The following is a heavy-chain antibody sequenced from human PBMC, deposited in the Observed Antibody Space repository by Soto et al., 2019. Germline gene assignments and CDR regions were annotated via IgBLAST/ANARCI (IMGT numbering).Heavy chain of an antibody. CDR3: AGSLTGTTTRSAFDI. V-gene: IGHV1-18*04. CDR2: ISAYNGNT. D-gene: IGHD1-7*01. J-gene: IGHJ3*02. Sequence: ASVKVSCKASGYTFTSYGISWVRQAPGQGLEWMGWISAYNGNTNYAQKLQGRVTMTTDTSTSTAYMELRSLRSDDTAVYYCAGSLTGTTTRSAFDIWGQRTMVTVSS. CDR1: GYTFTSYG.